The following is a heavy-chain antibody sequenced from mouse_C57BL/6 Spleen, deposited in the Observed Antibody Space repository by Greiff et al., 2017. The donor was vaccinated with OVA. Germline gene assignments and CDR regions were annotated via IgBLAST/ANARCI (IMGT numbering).Heavy chain of an antibody. J-gene: IGHJ2*01. CDR2: ISYDGSN. Sequence: ESGPGLVKPSQSLSLTCSVTGYSITSGYYWNWIRQFPGNKLEWMGYISYDGSNNYNPSLKNRISITRDTSKNQVFLKLNSVTTEDTATYYCARGLIYYDYDENYFDYWGQGTTLTVSS. V-gene: IGHV3-6*01. CDR3: ARGLIYYDYDENYFDY. CDR1: GYSITSGYY. D-gene: IGHD2-4*01.